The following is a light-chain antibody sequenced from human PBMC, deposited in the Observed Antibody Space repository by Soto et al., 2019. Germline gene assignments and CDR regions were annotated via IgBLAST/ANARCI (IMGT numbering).Light chain of an antibody. CDR3: AAWDDSLNVVV. CDR2: SNN. Sequence: QSVLTQPPSASGTPGQRVAISCSGSSSNIGSNTVNWYQQLSGTAPKLLIYSNNQRPSGVPDRFSGSKSGSSASLAISGLQSEDEADYYCAAWDDSLNVVVFGGGTKVTVL. CDR1: SSNIGSNT. V-gene: IGLV1-44*01. J-gene: IGLJ3*02.